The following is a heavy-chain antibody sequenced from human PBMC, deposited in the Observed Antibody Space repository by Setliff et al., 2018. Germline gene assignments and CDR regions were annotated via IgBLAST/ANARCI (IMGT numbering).Heavy chain of an antibody. D-gene: IGHD2-2*01. CDR2: ISPYTGNA. Sequence: ASVKVSCKASGYTFTDYGVTWVRQAPGQGLEWVGWISPYTGNAYYAPKFQGRVSLTTDTSTTTAYMDLRSLRPDDTAICFCSRLVRFCTRTSCQRLSGDDYWGQGTLGTVSS. CDR3: SRLVRFCTRTSCQRLSGDDY. V-gene: IGHV1-18*01. J-gene: IGHJ4*02. CDR1: GYTFTDYG.